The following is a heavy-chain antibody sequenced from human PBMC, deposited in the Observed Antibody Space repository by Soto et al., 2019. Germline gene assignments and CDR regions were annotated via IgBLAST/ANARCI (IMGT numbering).Heavy chain of an antibody. CDR2: ISYGGSNK. D-gene: IGHD2-15*01. CDR3: AKGGYCSDGTCYAKFDF. CDR1: GFTFSSYG. J-gene: IGHJ4*02. Sequence: GGSLRLSWAASGFTFSSYGMHWVRQAPGKGLEWVAVISYGGSNKYYADSVKGRFTISRDNSKNTLYLQVNSLRADDTAVYYCAKGGYCSDGTCYAKFDFWGQGTLVTVSS. V-gene: IGHV3-30*18.